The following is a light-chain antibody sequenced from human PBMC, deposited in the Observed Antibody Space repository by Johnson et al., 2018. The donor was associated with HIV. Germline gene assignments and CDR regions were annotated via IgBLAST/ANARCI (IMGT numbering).Light chain of an antibody. CDR1: SSNIGNNY. J-gene: IGLJ1*01. V-gene: IGLV1-51*01. Sequence: QSVLTQPPSVSAAPGQKVTISCSGSSSNIGNNYVSWYQQFPGTAHKLLIYGNNKRPSGIPDRFSGSKSGTSATLGITGLQTGDEADYYCGTWDSSLSGSFAFGTGTKDTVL. CDR2: GNN. CDR3: GTWDSSLSGSFA.